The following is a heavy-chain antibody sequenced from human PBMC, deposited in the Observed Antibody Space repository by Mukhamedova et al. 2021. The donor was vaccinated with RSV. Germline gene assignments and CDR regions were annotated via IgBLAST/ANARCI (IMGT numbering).Heavy chain of an antibody. CDR2: TWGST. J-gene: IGHJ3*02. Sequence: TWGSTNYNPSLGSRVTMSVDTSKIQFSLRLSSVTAADTAVYYCVRDGPKGKLPKLDAFDIWGQGTMVTVSS. V-gene: IGHV4-4*07. D-gene: IGHD1-7*01. CDR3: VRDGPKGKLPKLDAFDI.